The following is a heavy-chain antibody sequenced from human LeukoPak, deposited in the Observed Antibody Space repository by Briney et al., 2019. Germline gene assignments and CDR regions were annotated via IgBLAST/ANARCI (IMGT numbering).Heavy chain of an antibody. D-gene: IGHD4-17*01. V-gene: IGHV3-7*01. Sequence: GGPLRLSCEASGFIFRSHWMSWVRQVPGRGLEWVAHIKQEGSEKFYVDSVEGRFTLSRDDAKSSLYLQMNSLRVDDTALYFCARGPNYGDRVDFHDQWGQGTLVTVSS. J-gene: IGHJ4*02. CDR2: IKQEGSEK. CDR1: GFIFRSHW. CDR3: ARGPNYGDRVDFHDQ.